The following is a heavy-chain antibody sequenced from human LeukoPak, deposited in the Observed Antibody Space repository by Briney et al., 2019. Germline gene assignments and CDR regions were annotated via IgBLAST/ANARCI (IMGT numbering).Heavy chain of an antibody. CDR1: GFTFSLYA. J-gene: IGHJ4*02. CDR2: ITSNGGST. V-gene: IGHV3-64D*06. D-gene: IGHD1-26*01. Sequence: GGSLRLSCSASGFTFSLYAMHWVRQAPGRGLEYVSAITSNGGSTYYADSVKGRFTISRDNSKNTVNLQMSSLRAEDTAVYYCVKRSGLYFDYWGQGILVTVSS. CDR3: VKRSGLYFDY.